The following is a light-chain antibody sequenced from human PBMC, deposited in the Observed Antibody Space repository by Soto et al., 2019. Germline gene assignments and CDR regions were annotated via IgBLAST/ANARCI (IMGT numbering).Light chain of an antibody. J-gene: IGKJ4*01. CDR1: QNIGSW. CDR3: QQYDNLPLT. Sequence: DIQMTQSPSTLSASVGDGVTITCRASQNIGSWLAWYQQKPGKAPKLLIYDASNLETGVPSRFSGSGSGTDFTFTISSLQPEDIATYYCQQYDNLPLTFGGGTKVEIK. V-gene: IGKV1-33*01. CDR2: DAS.